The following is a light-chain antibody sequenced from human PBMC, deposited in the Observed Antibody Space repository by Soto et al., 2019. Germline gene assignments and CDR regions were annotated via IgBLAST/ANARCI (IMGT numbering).Light chain of an antibody. V-gene: IGLV2-11*01. CDR3: CSYAGRYTRV. CDR1: SSDVGGYNY. CDR2: DVS. J-gene: IGLJ3*02. Sequence: QSVLTQPRSVSGSPGQSVTISCTGTSSDVGGYNYVSWYQQHPGKAPKLMIYDVSKRPSGVPDRFSGSKSGNTASLTISGLQAEDDADYYCCSYAGRYTRVFGGGTQLTVL.